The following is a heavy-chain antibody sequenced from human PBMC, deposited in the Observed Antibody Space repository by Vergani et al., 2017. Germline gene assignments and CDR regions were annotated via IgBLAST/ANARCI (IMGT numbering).Heavy chain of an antibody. J-gene: IGHJ4*02. CDR1: GFTFSSYA. V-gene: IGHV3-30-3*01. Sequence: VQLLESGGSLKQPGGSLRLSCAASGFTFSSYAMHWVRQAPGKGLEWVAVISYDGSNKYYADSVKGRFTISRDNSKNTLYLQMNSLRAEDTAVYYCARDPLRGAATILDYWGQGTLVTVSS. D-gene: IGHD5-24*01. CDR3: ARDPLRGAATILDY. CDR2: ISYDGSNK.